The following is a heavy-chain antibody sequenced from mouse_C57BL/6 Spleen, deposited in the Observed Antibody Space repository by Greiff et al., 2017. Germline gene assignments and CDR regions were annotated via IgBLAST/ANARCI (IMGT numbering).Heavy chain of an antibody. CDR2: IFPGTGGT. V-gene: IGHV1-9*01. CDR1: GYTFTGYW. Sequence: VQLQQSGAELVKPGASVKLSCKATGYTFTGYWMHWVKQRPGHGLDWIGVIFPGTGGTNYNEKFKGKATLTAETSSSTAYMQLSSLTSEDSAVYYCARCYYGCIGGFAYWGQGTPVTVSA. CDR3: ARCYYGCIGGFAY. J-gene: IGHJ3*01. D-gene: IGHD2-1*01.